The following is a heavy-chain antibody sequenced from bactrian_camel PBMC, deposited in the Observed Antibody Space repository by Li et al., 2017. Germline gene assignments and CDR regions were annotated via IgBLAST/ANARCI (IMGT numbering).Heavy chain of an antibody. CDR2: INTGDGAT. Sequence: QVQLVESGGGLVQPGGSLRLACAASGFPFSNHAMAWVRQAPGEGLEWVSLINTGDGATYYGDSVKGRFTISRDNAKNTLYLQLNSLKTEDTAMYYCAKDDGSWDFGYWGRGTQVTVS. CDR1: GFPFSNHA. V-gene: IGHV3S1*01. J-gene: IGHJ6*01. CDR3: AKDDGSWDFGY.